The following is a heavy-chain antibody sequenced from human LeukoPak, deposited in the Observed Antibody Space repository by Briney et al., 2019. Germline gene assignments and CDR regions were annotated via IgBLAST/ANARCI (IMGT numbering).Heavy chain of an antibody. V-gene: IGHV4-34*01. CDR3: ARGSPYYDILTGYEAGGNDY. Sequence: PSETLSLPCAVYGGSFSGYYWSWIRQPPGKGLEWIGEINHSGSTNYNPSLKSRVTISVDTSKNQFSLKLSSVTAADTAVYYCARGSPYYDILTGYEAGGNDYWGQGTLVTVSS. J-gene: IGHJ4*02. CDR2: INHSGST. CDR1: GGSFSGYY. D-gene: IGHD3-9*01.